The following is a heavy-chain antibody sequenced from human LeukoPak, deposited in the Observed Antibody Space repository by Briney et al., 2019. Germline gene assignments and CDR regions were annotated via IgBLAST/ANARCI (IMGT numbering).Heavy chain of an antibody. D-gene: IGHD5-24*01. J-gene: IGHJ4*02. CDR2: ISRRADSI. V-gene: IGHV3-21*01. Sequence: PGGSLRLSCAASGFSFSSYTMNWVRRAPGKGLEWVSSISRRADSIYYADSVKGRFTISRDNSKNTLYLRMNSLRAEDTAVYYCAKDKRDGYAYYFDYWGQGTLVTVSS. CDR3: AKDKRDGYAYYFDY. CDR1: GFSFSSYT.